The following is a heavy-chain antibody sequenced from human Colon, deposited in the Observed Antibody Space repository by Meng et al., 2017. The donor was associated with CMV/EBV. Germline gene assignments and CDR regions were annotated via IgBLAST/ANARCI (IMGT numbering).Heavy chain of an antibody. CDR2: IKSKPDGGTT. V-gene: IGHV3-15*01. D-gene: IGHD6-19*01. J-gene: IGHJ4*02. CDR3: TTRGNYISGFGY. Sequence: ETLSLTCAVYGGSFSGYYWTWIRQPPGKGLEWIGRIKSKPDGGTTDYAAPVKGRFTISRDDSKNTLYLQMNSLKTEDTAVYYCTTRGNYISGFGYWGQGTLVTVSS. CDR1: GGSFSGYY.